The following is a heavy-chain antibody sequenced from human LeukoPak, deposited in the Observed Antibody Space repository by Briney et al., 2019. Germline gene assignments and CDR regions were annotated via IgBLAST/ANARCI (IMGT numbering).Heavy chain of an antibody. V-gene: IGHV3-11*05. CDR1: RFTFSDYY. CDR3: ARDPPGDGGVTLDY. D-gene: IGHD2-8*02. CDR2: ISSSSDYT. Sequence: PGGSLRLSCAASRFTFSDYYMNWIRQAPGDGLEGISYISSSSDYTTYADSLKGRFTISTDTSKNSLYLQTNTLRSASSAHYYVARDPPGDGGVTLDYWGQGTLVTVSS. J-gene: IGHJ4*02.